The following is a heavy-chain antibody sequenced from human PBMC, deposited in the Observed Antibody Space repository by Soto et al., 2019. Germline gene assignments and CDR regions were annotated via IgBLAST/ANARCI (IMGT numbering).Heavy chain of an antibody. CDR1: GFTFSSYC. J-gene: IGHJ4*02. D-gene: IGHD3-10*01. CDR2: IWYDGSNK. Sequence: GSLRLSCAASGFTFSSYCMHWGRQAPGKGLEWVGVIWYDGSNKYYADLLKGRITISSDNSKNTLYLPMNSLRAEDTAVYYCARDSFSITMVRGVIPDYWGQRTLVTVSS. CDR3: ARDSFSITMVRGVIPDY. V-gene: IGHV3-33*01.